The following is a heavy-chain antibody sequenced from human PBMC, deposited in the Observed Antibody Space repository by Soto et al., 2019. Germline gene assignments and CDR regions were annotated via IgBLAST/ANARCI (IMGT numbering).Heavy chain of an antibody. J-gene: IGHJ5*02. V-gene: IGHV3-30-3*01. D-gene: IGHD3-10*01. CDR3: ARNSDHRLVRGWLDP. CDR2: ISHDGSHE. CDR1: GLTFSTSA. Sequence: QGQLHESGGGVVQPGRSLRLSCAASGLTFSTSAMHWVRQAPGKGLEWVAIISHDGSHEYYGDSVKGRFSVSRDNSHNILHLQINSLRIEYTAVYFCARNSDHRLVRGWLDPWGQGTLVTVSS.